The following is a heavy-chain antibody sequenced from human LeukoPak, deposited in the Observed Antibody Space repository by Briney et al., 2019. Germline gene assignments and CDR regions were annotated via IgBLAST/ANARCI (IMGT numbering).Heavy chain of an antibody. V-gene: IGHV1-69*01. J-gene: IGHJ6*03. Sequence: GSGVKVSCKACGGTFRRYAFSWVRQAPGRGREGVGGIFPIFGTPNDAQKFQGTVTITADVSTSTAYMELSSLRSEDTAVYYCARWSPEAAAPHCYYYIDVWGKGTTVTVSS. CDR1: GGTFRRYA. D-gene: IGHD6-13*01. CDR3: ARWSPEAAAPHCYYYIDV. CDR2: IFPIFGTP.